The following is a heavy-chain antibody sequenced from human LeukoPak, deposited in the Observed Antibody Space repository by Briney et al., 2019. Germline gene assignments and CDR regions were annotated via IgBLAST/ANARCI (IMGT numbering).Heavy chain of an antibody. V-gene: IGHV5-51*01. CDR2: IYLGDSDT. CDR3: ARPRGVGAMDYFDY. D-gene: IGHD1-26*01. J-gene: IGHJ4*02. Sequence: GESLKISXKGSGYSFSNYWIGWVRQMPGKGLEWMEIIYLGDSDTRYSPSFQGQVTISADKSISTAYLQWSSLKASDTAIYYCARPRGVGAMDYFDYWGQGTLVTVSS. CDR1: GYSFSNYW.